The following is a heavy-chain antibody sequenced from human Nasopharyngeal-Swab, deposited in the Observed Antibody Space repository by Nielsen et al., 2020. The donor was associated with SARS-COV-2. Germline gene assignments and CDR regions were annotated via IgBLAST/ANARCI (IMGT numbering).Heavy chain of an antibody. D-gene: IGHD4-17*01. Sequence: GESLKISCAASGFTFSDYYMSWIRQAPGKGLEWVSYISSSGSTIYYAESVTGRFTIPRANAKNSLYQQMNSLRAEDTAVYYCARELDGWTVTYAGGSAFDIWGQGTMVTVSS. J-gene: IGHJ3*02. V-gene: IGHV3-11*01. CDR1: GFTFSDYY. CDR3: ARELDGWTVTYAGGSAFDI. CDR2: ISSSGSTI.